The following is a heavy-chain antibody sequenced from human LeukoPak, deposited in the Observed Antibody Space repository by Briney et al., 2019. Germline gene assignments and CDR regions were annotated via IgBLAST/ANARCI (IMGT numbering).Heavy chain of an antibody. CDR2: IYYSGST. CDR1: GGTISSYY. D-gene: IGHD2-15*01. J-gene: IGHJ3*02. V-gene: IGHV4-59*01. CDR3: ARLLPSQSDAFVI. Sequence: SETLSLTCTVSGGTISSYYWNWIRQPPGKGLEWIGNIYYSGSTNYNPSLNSGVTISVDTSKNQFSLKLRSVTAADTALYYCARLLPSQSDAFVIWGQGTMVTVSS.